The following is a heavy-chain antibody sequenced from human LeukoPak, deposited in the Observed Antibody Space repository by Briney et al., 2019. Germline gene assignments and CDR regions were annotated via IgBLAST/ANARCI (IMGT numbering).Heavy chain of an antibody. CDR2: IYPSGSA. D-gene: IGHD4-17*01. CDR3: AREYGDLDY. J-gene: IGHJ4*02. CDR1: GGSISGYY. V-gene: IGHV4-4*07. Sequence: SETLSLTYTVPGGSISGYYWSWLRQPAGKGLEWIGRIYPSGSANYNPSLKSRVTMSVDTSKNQFSLKLNSVTAADTAVYYCAREYGDLDYWGQGTQVTVSS.